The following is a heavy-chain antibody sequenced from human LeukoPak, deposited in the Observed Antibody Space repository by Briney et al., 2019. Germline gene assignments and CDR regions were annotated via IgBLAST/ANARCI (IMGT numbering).Heavy chain of an antibody. Sequence: ASVKVSCKVSGYTLTELSMHWVRQAPGKGPEWMGGFDPEDGETIYAQKFQGRVTMTEDTSTDTAYMELSSLRSEDTAVYYCATPHSSSWYFDFDYWGQGTLVTVSS. J-gene: IGHJ4*02. V-gene: IGHV1-24*01. CDR3: ATPHSSSWYFDFDY. CDR2: FDPEDGET. CDR1: GYTLTELS. D-gene: IGHD6-13*01.